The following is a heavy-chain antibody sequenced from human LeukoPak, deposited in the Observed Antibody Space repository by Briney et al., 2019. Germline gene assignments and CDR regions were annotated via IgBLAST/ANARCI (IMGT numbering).Heavy chain of an antibody. V-gene: IGHV4-39*02. D-gene: IGHD3-22*01. CDR3: AKRDDSGGNLVDL. Sequence: SETLSLTCTVSGGSIRSGSHYWAWTRQPPGKGLEWIGSIYYSGSTYYNPSLENRVTISIDTSKNHFSLKLSSLSAADTSVYYCAKRDDSGGNLVDLWGQGTPVTVS. CDR1: GGSIRSGSHY. J-gene: IGHJ4*02. CDR2: IYYSGST.